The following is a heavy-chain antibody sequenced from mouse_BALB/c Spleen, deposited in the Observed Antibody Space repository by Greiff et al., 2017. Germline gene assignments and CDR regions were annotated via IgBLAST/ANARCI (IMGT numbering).Heavy chain of an antibody. V-gene: IGHV3-2*02. CDR3: ARSYGNYGGAWFAY. D-gene: IGHD2-10*02. CDR2: ISYSGST. CDR1: GYSITSDYA. Sequence: EVMLVESGPGLVKPSQSLSLTCTVTGYSITSDYAWNWIRQFPGNKLEWMGYISYSGSTSYNPSLKSRISITRDTSKNQFFLQLNSVTTEDTATYYCARSYGNYGGAWFAYWGQGTLVTVSA. J-gene: IGHJ3*01.